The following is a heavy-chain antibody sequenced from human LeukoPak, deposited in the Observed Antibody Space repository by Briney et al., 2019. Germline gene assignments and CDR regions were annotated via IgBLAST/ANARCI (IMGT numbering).Heavy chain of an antibody. J-gene: IGHJ4*02. D-gene: IGHD6-13*01. CDR3: ARDGVPAANDY. Sequence: GGSLRLSCAASGFTFSRHWMTWVRQAPGKGLERVANIKQDGSEKYYVDSVKGRFTISRDNAKNSLYLQMNSLRAEDTAVYYCARDGVPAANDYWGQGTLVTVSS. CDR2: IKQDGSEK. V-gene: IGHV3-7*01. CDR1: GFTFSRHW.